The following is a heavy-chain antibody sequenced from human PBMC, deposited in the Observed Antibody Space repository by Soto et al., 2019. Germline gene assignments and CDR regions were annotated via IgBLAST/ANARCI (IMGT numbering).Heavy chain of an antibody. CDR2: IIPIFETT. CDR3: SREGSGYFGSGMDV. V-gene: IGHV1-69*06. CDR1: GGTFSGYG. D-gene: IGHD5-12*01. Sequence: QVQLVQSGAEVKKPGSSVKVSCKASGGTFSGYGITWVRQAPGQGLEWMGGIIPIFETTNYAQNFQGRVTITADKSTSTAYMKLSSLRSEDTAVYYCSREGSGYFGSGMDVWGQGTTVTVSS. J-gene: IGHJ6*02.